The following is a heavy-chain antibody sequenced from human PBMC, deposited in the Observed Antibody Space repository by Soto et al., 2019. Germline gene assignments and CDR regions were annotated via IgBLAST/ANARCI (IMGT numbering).Heavy chain of an antibody. CDR2: ISWNGGTI. V-gene: IGHV3-9*01. Sequence: EVQLVESGGGLVQPGRSLRLSCAASGFTFDDYAMHWVRQAPGKGLEWVSGISWNGGTIGYADSVKGRFTISRDNAKNSLYLQMNSLRAEDTAFYYCAKGGIAVAGLPYYFDYWGQGTLVPVSS. J-gene: IGHJ4*02. CDR1: GFTFDDYA. D-gene: IGHD6-19*01. CDR3: AKGGIAVAGLPYYFDY.